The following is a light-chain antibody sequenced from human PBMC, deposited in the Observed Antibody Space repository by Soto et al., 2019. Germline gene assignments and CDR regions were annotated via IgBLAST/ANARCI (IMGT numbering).Light chain of an antibody. CDR2: EVT. CDR3: SSYAGSNNMV. J-gene: IGLJ2*01. V-gene: IGLV2-8*01. CDR1: SSDVGRYNF. Sequence: QSAPTQPPSASESPGQSVIISCTGTSSDVGRYNFVSWYQQHPGKAPKLLIYEVTKRPSGVPDRFSGSKSGNTASLTVSGLQADDEADYYCSSYAGSNNMVFGGGTKLTVL.